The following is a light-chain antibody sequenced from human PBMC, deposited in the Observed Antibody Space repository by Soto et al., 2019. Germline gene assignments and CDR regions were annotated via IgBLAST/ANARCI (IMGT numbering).Light chain of an antibody. CDR1: QSIGTY. J-gene: IGKJ2*01. V-gene: IGKV1-39*01. Sequence: DLPMTQSPSSLSASVGDKVAITCRASQSIGTYLHWYQQKVGKGPKLLIYVASTSEVGVPSRFSGSGSGTNFTLTISSLQPEDSATYYCQQSFSTPPTFGQGTKLAI. CDR3: QQSFSTPPT. CDR2: VAS.